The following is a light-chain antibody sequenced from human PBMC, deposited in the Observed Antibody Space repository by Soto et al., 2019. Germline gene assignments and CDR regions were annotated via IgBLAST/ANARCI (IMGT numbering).Light chain of an antibody. CDR1: SSDVGGYNY. V-gene: IGLV2-14*01. Sequence: QSALTQPASVSGSPGQSITISCTGTSSDVGGYNYVSWYQQHPVKAPKLMIYDVTNRPSGVSDRFSGSKSGNTASLTISGLQAEDEADYYCSSYTSISTPYVCGTGTKLTVL. CDR2: DVT. CDR3: SSYTSISTPYV. J-gene: IGLJ1*01.